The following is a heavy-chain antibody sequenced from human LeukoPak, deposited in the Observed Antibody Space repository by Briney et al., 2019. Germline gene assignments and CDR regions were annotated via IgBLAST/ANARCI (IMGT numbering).Heavy chain of an antibody. CDR1: GFTFRSYG. V-gene: IGHV3-33*01. J-gene: IGHJ3*02. CDR2: IWYDGSNK. CDR3: AIITGYSSGWYLRAFDI. Sequence: PGGSLRLSCAASGFTFRSYGMHWVRQAPGKGLEWVAVIWYDGSNKYYADSVKGRFTISRDNSKNTLYLQMNSLRAEDTAVYYCAIITGYSSGWYLRAFDIWGQGTMVTVSS. D-gene: IGHD6-19*01.